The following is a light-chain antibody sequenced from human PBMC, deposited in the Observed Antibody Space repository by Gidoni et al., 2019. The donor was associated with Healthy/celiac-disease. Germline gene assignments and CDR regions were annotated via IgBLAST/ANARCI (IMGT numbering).Light chain of an antibody. J-gene: IGKJ1*01. Sequence: EIVFTQSPGTLSLSPGERATLSCRASQSVSSSYLAWYQQKPGQATRLLIYGASSRATGIPDRFSGSGSGTDFTLTISRLEPEDFAVYYCQQYGSSPGTFGQGTKVEIK. CDR1: QSVSSSY. V-gene: IGKV3-20*01. CDR2: GAS. CDR3: QQYGSSPGT.